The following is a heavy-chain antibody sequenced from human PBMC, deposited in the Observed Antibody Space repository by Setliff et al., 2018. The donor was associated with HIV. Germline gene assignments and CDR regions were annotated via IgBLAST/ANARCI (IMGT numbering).Heavy chain of an antibody. CDR1: EYSFTNNW. CDR2: IYPGDSDI. J-gene: IGHJ6*03. V-gene: IGHV5-51*01. Sequence: PGESLKISCKGSEYSFTNNWIGWVRQMPGKGLEWMGIIYPGDSDIRYSPSFQGQVTISADKAISTAYLQWSSLKASDTGMYYCTRHPLRQLEFLEWLSPHYYHYYYMDVWGQGTTVTVSS. CDR3: TRHPLRQLEFLEWLSPHYYHYYYMDV. D-gene: IGHD3-3*01.